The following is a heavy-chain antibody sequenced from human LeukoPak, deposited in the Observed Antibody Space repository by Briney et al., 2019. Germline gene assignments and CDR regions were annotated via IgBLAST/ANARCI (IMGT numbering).Heavy chain of an antibody. V-gene: IGHV3-74*01. Sequence: GGSLRLSCAASGFTFSSYWMHWVRQAPGKGLVWVSRINSDGSSTSYADSVKGRFTISRDNAKNTLYLQMNSLRAEDTAVYYCARALRYCSSTSCYKLDYWGQGTLVTVSS. CDR1: GFTFSSYW. CDR3: ARALRYCSSTSCYKLDY. D-gene: IGHD2-2*02. J-gene: IGHJ4*02. CDR2: INSDGSST.